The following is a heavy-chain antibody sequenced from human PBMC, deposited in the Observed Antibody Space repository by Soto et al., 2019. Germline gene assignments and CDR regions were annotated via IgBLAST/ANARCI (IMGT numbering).Heavy chain of an antibody. CDR3: AKTQGSANFDY. CDR1: GYTFTTYN. Sequence: GASVKVSCKASGYTFTTYNIHWVRQAPGQWLEWMGRINPGNGDTKYSQNFQGRVTITRDTSATTAYMELNSLTSEDTAVYYCAKTQGSANFDYWGQGALVTVSS. J-gene: IGHJ4*02. CDR2: INPGNGDT. V-gene: IGHV1-3*01.